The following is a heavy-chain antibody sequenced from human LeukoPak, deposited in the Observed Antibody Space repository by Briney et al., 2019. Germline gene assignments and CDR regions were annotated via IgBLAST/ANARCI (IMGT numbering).Heavy chain of an antibody. D-gene: IGHD3-3*01. J-gene: IGHJ6*02. CDR3: ARGLREGDFWSGYRYYYGMDV. V-gene: IGHV4-39*01. CDR2: IYYSGST. Sequence: PSETLSLTCTVSGGSISSSYYYWGWIRQPPGKGLEWIGSIYYSGSTYYNPSLKSRVTISVDTSKNQFSLKLRSVTAADTAVYYCARGLREGDFWSGYRYYYGMDVWGQGTTVTVSS. CDR1: GGSISSSYYY.